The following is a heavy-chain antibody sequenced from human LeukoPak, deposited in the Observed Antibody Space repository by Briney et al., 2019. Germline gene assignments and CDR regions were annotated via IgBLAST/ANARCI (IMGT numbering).Heavy chain of an antibody. J-gene: IGHJ3*02. V-gene: IGHV3-7*01. CDR1: GFTFSNYW. CDR3: AKARSYCGGDCSLYAFDI. CDR2: IKQDGSEK. Sequence: GGSLRLSCAASGFTFSNYWMSWVRQAPGKGLEWVANIKQDGSEKYYVNSVKGRFTISRDNSKNTLYLQMNSLRAEDTAVYYCAKARSYCGGDCSLYAFDIWGQGTMVTVSS. D-gene: IGHD2-21*01.